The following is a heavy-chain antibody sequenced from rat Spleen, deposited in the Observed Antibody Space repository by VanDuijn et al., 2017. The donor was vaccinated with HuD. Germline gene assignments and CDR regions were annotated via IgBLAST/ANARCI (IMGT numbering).Heavy chain of an antibody. CDR3: ARHHYDGYYHGPVLGVMDA. D-gene: IGHD1-12*03. Sequence: EVQLVESGGGLVQPGRSMKLSCAASGFTFSSFPMAWVRQAPKKGLEWVASISSGSGGIYYTDSVKGRFTISRDNAKSTLYLQMDSLRFEDTASYYCARHHYDGYYHGPVLGVMDAWGQGASVTVSS. CDR1: GFTFSSFP. V-gene: IGHV5-46*01. CDR2: ISSGSGGI. J-gene: IGHJ4*01.